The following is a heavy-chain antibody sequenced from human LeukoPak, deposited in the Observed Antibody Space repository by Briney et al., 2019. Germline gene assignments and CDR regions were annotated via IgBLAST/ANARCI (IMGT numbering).Heavy chain of an antibody. J-gene: IGHJ6*02. D-gene: IGHD3-22*01. CDR3: AKAPVTYYYDSSGYYRPDYYYGMDV. Sequence: PGGSLRLSCAASGFTFSSYAMSWVRQAPGKGLEWVSAISGSGGNTYYADSVKGRFTISRDNSKNTLYLQMNNLRAEDTAVYYCAKAPVTYYYDSSGYYRPDYYYGMDVWGQGTTVTVSS. CDR2: ISGSGGNT. V-gene: IGHV3-23*01. CDR1: GFTFSSYA.